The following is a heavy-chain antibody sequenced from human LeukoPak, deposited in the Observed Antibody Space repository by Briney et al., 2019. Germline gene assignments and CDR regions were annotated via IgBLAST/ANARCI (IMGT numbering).Heavy chain of an antibody. D-gene: IGHD6-19*01. J-gene: IGHJ4*02. CDR1: GFTFSSYW. CDR3: ARGSRDYIAVAGKILDY. CDR2: IKQDGSEK. Sequence: PGGSLRLSCAASGFTFSSYWMSWVRQAPGKGLEWVASIKQDGSEKYYVDSVKGRFTISRDNAKNSLYLQINSLRAEDTAVYYCARGSRDYIAVAGKILDYWGQGTLVTVSS. V-gene: IGHV3-7*01.